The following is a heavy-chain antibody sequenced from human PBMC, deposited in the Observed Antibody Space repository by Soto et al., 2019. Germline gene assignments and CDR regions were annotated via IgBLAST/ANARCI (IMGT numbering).Heavy chain of an antibody. CDR1: GFTFRSYV. D-gene: IGHD3-16*01. J-gene: IGHJ1*01. CDR3: ARWGTTGGLDV. V-gene: IGHV3-30*19. CDR2: TSYDGSDK. Sequence: QVHLVESGGGVVQPGTSLRVSCVGSGFTFRSYVIHWVRQAPGKGLEWVALTSYDGSDKYYGDSVRGRFTISRDNSRNTVDLQMDSLRLEDTAVYYCARWGTTGGLDVWGQGTLVSVSS.